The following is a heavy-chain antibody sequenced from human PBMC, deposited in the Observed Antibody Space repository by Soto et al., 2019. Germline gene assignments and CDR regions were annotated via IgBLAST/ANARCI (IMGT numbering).Heavy chain of an antibody. V-gene: IGHV3-74*01. Sequence: PGGSLRLSCAASGFTFSSYWMHWVRQAPGKGLVWVSRINSDGSSTSYADSVKGRFTISRDNAKNTLYLQMNSLRAEDTAVYYCARDASSYSSSWYYYYWGQGTLVTVSS. D-gene: IGHD6-13*01. J-gene: IGHJ4*02. CDR3: ARDASSYSSSWYYYY. CDR1: GFTFSSYW. CDR2: INSDGSST.